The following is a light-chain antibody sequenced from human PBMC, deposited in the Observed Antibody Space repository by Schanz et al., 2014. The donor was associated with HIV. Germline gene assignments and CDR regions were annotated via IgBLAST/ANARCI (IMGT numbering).Light chain of an antibody. CDR2: DNN. CDR1: SSNIGSNY. J-gene: IGLJ3*02. Sequence: QSVLTQPPSASGTPGQRVTISCSGSSSNIGSNYVYWYQQLPGTAPKLLIYDNNKRPSGIPDRFSGSKSGTSATLGITGLQTGDEADYYCATWDNSLSALVFGGGTKLTVL. CDR3: ATWDNSLSALV. V-gene: IGLV1-51*01.